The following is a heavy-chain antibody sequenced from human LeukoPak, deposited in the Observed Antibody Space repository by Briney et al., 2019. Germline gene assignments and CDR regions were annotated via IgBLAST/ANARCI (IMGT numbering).Heavy chain of an antibody. CDR2: ITGRGEHM. Sequence: GSLRLSCTASGFTFSSYGMNWVRQAPGEGLEWVSGITGRGEHMFYAGSVKGRFTISRDNSKNTLDLQMNSLRAEDTALYYCAKDKENYYDSSGGFDYWGQGTLVTVSS. CDR1: GFTFSSYG. D-gene: IGHD3-22*01. V-gene: IGHV3-23*01. J-gene: IGHJ4*02. CDR3: AKDKENYYDSSGGFDY.